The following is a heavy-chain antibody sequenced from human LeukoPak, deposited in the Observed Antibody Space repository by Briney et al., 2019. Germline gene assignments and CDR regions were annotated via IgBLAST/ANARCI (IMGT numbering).Heavy chain of an antibody. CDR3: ARAPGYGAAYYFDY. J-gene: IGHJ4*02. CDR1: GFTFSKFA. CDR2: VSYDGSYK. D-gene: IGHD1-1*01. V-gene: IGHV3-30*04. Sequence: TGRSLRLSCAAAGFTFSKFAMHWVRQAPGKGLEWVAVVSYDGSYKYYADSVKGRFTISRDNSKNTLYLQMNSLRAEDTAVYYCARAPGYGAAYYFDYWGQGTLVTVSS.